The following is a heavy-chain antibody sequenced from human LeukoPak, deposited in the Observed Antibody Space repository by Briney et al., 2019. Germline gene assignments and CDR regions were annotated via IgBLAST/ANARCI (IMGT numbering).Heavy chain of an antibody. CDR1: GDSMNSGSYF. CDR2: IYTSGST. J-gene: IGHJ4*02. D-gene: IGHD3-3*01. V-gene: IGHV4-61*02. CDR3: ARGPYYDFWSGYPYFDY. Sequence: SETLSLTCTVSGDSMNSGSYFWNWIRQPAGKGLELIGRIYTSGSTNYNPSLKSRVTISVDTSKNQFSLKLSSVTAADTAVYYCARGPYYDFWSGYPYFDYWGQGTLVTVSS.